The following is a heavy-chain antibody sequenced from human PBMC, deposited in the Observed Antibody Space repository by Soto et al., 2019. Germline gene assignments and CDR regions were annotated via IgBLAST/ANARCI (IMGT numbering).Heavy chain of an antibody. CDR1: GGSISSGDYY. Sequence: SETLSLTCTVSGGSISSGDYYWSWIRQPPGKGLEWIGYIYYSGSTYYNPSLKSRVTISVDTSKNQFSLKLSSVTAADTAVYYCARGRSSSRRLLYNWFDPWGQGTLVTVSS. CDR2: IYYSGST. V-gene: IGHV4-30-4*01. J-gene: IGHJ5*02. D-gene: IGHD6-6*01. CDR3: ARGRSSSRRLLYNWFDP.